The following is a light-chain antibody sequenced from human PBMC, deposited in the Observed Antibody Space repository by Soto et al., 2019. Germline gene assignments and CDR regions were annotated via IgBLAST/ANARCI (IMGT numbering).Light chain of an antibody. CDR1: QSVSIN. V-gene: IGKV3-15*01. CDR2: DTS. CDR3: QQYNNRPIP. J-gene: IGKJ5*01. Sequence: EIRMKQSPATVSVYPGERATLSCRASQSVSINLAWYQQKPGQAPRLLIYDTSTRATGIPARFSGSGSGTDFTLTISSLQSEDYAVYYCQQYNNRPIPFGQGTRLEI.